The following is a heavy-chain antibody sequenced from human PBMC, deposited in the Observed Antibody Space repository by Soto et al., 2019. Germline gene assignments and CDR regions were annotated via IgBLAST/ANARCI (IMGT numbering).Heavy chain of an antibody. Sequence: EVQLLESGGVLVQPGGSLRLSCEASGFTFKSYAMSWVSQAPGRGLEWVSAISDTGETTYYADSVRGRFSISRDNSKNSLYLQMNSLRAEDTAVYYCAKDKSDVLTGYYLSYFDYWGQGTLVTVSS. D-gene: IGHD3-9*01. CDR3: AKDKSDVLTGYYLSYFDY. CDR1: GFTFKSYA. CDR2: ISDTGETT. V-gene: IGHV3-23*01. J-gene: IGHJ4*02.